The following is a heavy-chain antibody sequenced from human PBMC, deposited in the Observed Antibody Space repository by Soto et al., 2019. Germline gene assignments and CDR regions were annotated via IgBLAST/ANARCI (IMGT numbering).Heavy chain of an antibody. CDR2: ISKTGST. CDR3: ARESFSLNNYFDP. V-gene: IGHV4-30-4*01. J-gene: IGHJ5*02. CDR1: LGSISAAAHY. Sequence: LSLTCTVSLGSISAAAHYWSWLRQSSGKVLEWIGHISKTGSTSYNPSLKSRLSMSVDTSKNQVSLRLSSVTAADTAVYFCARESFSLNNYFDPWGQGTLVTFSS.